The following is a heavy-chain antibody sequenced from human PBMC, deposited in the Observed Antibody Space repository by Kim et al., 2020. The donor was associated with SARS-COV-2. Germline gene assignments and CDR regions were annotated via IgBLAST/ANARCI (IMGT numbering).Heavy chain of an antibody. J-gene: IGHJ3*02. CDR3: ARVPYYYGSGSPLDAFD. Sequence: GGSLRLSCAASGFTFSSYAMHWVRQAPGKGLEWVAVISYDGSNKYYADSVKGRFTISRDNSKNTLYLQMNSLRAEDTAVYYCARVPYYYGSGSPLDAFD. CDR2: ISYDGSNK. CDR1: GFTFSSYA. V-gene: IGHV3-30*04. D-gene: IGHD3-10*01.